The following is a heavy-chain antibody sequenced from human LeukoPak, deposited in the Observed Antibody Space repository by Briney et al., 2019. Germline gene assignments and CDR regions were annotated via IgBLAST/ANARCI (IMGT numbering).Heavy chain of an antibody. Sequence: PSETLSLTCAVYGGSFSGYYWSWIRQPPGKGLEWIGEINHSGSTNYNPSLKSRVTISVDTSKNQLSLKLSSVTAADTAVYYCARAGRDGYNRSYYYYYMDVWGKGTTVTVSS. CDR3: ARAGRDGYNRSYYYYYMDV. D-gene: IGHD5-24*01. V-gene: IGHV4-34*01. CDR1: GGSFSGYY. J-gene: IGHJ6*03. CDR2: INHSGST.